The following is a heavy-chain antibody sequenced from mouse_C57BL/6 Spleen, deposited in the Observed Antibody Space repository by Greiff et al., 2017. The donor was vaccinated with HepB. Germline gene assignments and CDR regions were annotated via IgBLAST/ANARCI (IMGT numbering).Heavy chain of an antibody. V-gene: IGHV1-82*01. CDR1: GYAFSSSW. J-gene: IGHJ3*01. Sequence: VQLQQSGPELVKPGASVKISCKASGYAFSSSWMNWVKQRPGKGLEWIGRIYPGDGDTNYNGKFKGKATLTADKSSSTAYMQLSSLTSEDSAVYFCANYYSNYGGFAYWGQGTLVTVSA. CDR3: ANYYSNYGGFAY. D-gene: IGHD2-5*01. CDR2: IYPGDGDT.